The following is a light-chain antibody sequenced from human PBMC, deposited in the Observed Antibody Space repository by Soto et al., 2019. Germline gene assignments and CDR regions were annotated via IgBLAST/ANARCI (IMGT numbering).Light chain of an antibody. J-gene: IGKJ5*01. CDR3: QQYNNWPSIT. CDR1: QSVSSN. Sequence: EIVMTQSPATLSVSPGERATLSCRASQSVSSNLAWYQQKPGQAPRLLIYGASTRATGIPARFSGSGSGTEITITIISLQSEDFAVYYCQQYNNWPSITFGQGTRLEIK. CDR2: GAS. V-gene: IGKV3-15*01.